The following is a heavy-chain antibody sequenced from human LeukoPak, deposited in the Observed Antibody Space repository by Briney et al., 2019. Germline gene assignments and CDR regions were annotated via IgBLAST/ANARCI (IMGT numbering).Heavy chain of an antibody. J-gene: IGHJ4*02. Sequence: PSETLSLTCAVYGGSFSGYYWSWIRKPPGKGLEWVGEINHSGSTNYNPSLKGRVTISVDTYKNQSSLKLSAVTAADTAVYYCARGRYHYDILTGYRTYGLFDYWGQGTLVTVSS. CDR2: INHSGST. CDR3: ARGRYHYDILTGYRTYGLFDY. CDR1: GGSFSGYY. V-gene: IGHV4-34*01. D-gene: IGHD3-9*01.